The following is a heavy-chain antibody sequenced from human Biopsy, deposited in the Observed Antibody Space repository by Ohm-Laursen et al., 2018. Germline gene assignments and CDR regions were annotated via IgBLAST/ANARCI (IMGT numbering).Heavy chain of an antibody. V-gene: IGHV4-59*11. CDR3: ARGSNDFGGLYFPR. J-gene: IGHJ4*02. CDR1: GGSFTGHY. Sequence: SETLSLTCTVSGGSFTGHYWSWIRQPPGKGLEWIGHISYTGYTSYNASLKSRVTISVDTSRNHFSLRLSSLTAADTAVYYCARGSNDFGGLYFPRWGPGTLLTVSS. CDR2: ISYTGYT. D-gene: IGHD4-23*01.